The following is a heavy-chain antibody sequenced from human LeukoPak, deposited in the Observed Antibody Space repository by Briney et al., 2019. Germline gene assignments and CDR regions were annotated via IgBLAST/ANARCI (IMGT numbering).Heavy chain of an antibody. CDR1: GYTFTSYA. D-gene: IGHD3-10*01. J-gene: IGHJ4*02. CDR2: ISADNGNT. CDR3: ARALSSYGSGSYVD. V-gene: IGHV1-3*01. Sequence: ASVKVSCKASGYTFTSYAMHWVRQAPGQRLEWMGWISADNGNTKYSQKFQGRVTITRDTSASTAYMELSSLRSEDTAVYYCARALSSYGSGSYVDWGQGTLVTVSS.